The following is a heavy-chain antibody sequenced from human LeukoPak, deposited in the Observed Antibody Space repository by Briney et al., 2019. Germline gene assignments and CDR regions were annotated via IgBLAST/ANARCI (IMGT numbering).Heavy chain of an antibody. Sequence: GGSLRLSCAASGFTFSSHSMNWVRQAPGKGLEWISYIDSVSSTIYYADSVKGRFTISRDNSKNTLYLQMNSLRAEDTAVYYCARDPCSSTSCPDYWGQGTLVTVSS. D-gene: IGHD2-2*01. CDR2: IDSVSSTI. CDR1: GFTFSSHS. J-gene: IGHJ4*02. CDR3: ARDPCSSTSCPDY. V-gene: IGHV3-48*01.